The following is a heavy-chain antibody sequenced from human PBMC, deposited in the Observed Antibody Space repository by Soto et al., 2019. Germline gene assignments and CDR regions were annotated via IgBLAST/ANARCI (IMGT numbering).Heavy chain of an antibody. D-gene: IGHD3-10*01. CDR1: GDSINNAEYY. V-gene: IGHV4-31*03. CDR2: IYYSGTT. CDR3: ARVRGHAFDI. J-gene: IGHJ3*02. Sequence: QVQLRESGPGLVKPSQTLSLKCSVSGDSINNAEYYWSWIRQHAGQGLEWIGYIYYSGTTYYNPSLKSRITISIDTSKTQVSLEMSSVTAADTAVYYCARVRGHAFDIRGQGTMVTVSS.